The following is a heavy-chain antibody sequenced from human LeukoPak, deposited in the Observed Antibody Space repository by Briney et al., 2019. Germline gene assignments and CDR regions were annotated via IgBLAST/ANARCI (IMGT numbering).Heavy chain of an antibody. J-gene: IGHJ4*02. CDR1: GGSFGGYY. CDR3: AREGRTYYDFWSGYYTGLDY. V-gene: IGHV4-34*01. Sequence: PSETLSLTCAVYGGSFGGYYWSWIRQPPGKGLEWIGEINHSGSTNYNPSLKSRVTISVDTSKNQFSLKLSSVTAADTAVYYCAREGRTYYDFWSGYYTGLDYWGQGTLVTVSS. CDR2: INHSGST. D-gene: IGHD3-3*01.